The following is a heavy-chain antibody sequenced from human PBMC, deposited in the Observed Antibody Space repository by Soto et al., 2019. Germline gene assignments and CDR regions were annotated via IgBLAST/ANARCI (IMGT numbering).Heavy chain of an antibody. CDR2: IIPIFGTA. CDR1: GGTFSSYA. J-gene: IGHJ6*02. CDR3: ARGGLTIFGLVIPYYYYGMDV. D-gene: IGHD3-3*01. V-gene: IGHV1-69*01. Sequence: QVQLVQSGAEVKKPGSSVKVSCKASGGTFSSYAISWVRQAPGQGLEWMGGIIPIFGTANYAQKFQGRVTITADESTSTAYMELSSLRSEDTAVYYCARGGLTIFGLVIPYYYYGMDVWGQGTTVTVSS.